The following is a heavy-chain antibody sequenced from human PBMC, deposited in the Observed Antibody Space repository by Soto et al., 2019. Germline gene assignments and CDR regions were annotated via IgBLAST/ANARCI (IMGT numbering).Heavy chain of an antibody. CDR2: IYHSGST. CDR1: GGSISSSYW. D-gene: IGHD3-22*01. J-gene: IGHJ3*02. CDR3: ARRRITMIVVVFDAFDI. Sequence: QVQLQESGPGLVKPSGTLSLTCAVSGGSISSSYWWSWVRQPPGKGLEWIGEIYHSGSTNYNPSLKXRXTXSXHKSKNQFSLKLSSVTAADTAVYYCARRRITMIVVVFDAFDIWGQGTMVTVSS. V-gene: IGHV4-4*02.